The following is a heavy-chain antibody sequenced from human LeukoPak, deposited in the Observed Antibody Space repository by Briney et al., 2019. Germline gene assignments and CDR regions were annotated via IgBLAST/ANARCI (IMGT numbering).Heavy chain of an antibody. V-gene: IGHV3-11*01. D-gene: IGHD7-27*01. J-gene: IGHJ6*03. CDR2: ISSSGSTI. CDR3: ARVKLGMDYYYYMDV. CDR1: GFTFSDYY. Sequence: GGSLRLSCAASGFTFSDYYMSWIRQAPGKGLEWVSYISSSGSTIYYADSVKGRFTISRDNAKNSLYLQMNSLRAEDTAVYYCARVKLGMDYYYYMDVWGKGTTVTISS.